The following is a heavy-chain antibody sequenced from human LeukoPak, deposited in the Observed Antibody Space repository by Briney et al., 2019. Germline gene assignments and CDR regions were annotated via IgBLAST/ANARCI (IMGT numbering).Heavy chain of an antibody. CDR3: ARDSRWIQLWLLFDY. Sequence: PGGSLRLSCAASGFTFSSYSMNWVRQAPGKGLEWVSSISSSSSYIYYADSVKGRFTISRDNAKNSLYLQMNSLRAEDTAVYYCARDSRWIQLWLLFDYWGQGTLVTVSS. D-gene: IGHD5-18*01. J-gene: IGHJ4*02. CDR2: ISSSSSYI. V-gene: IGHV3-21*01. CDR1: GFTFSSYS.